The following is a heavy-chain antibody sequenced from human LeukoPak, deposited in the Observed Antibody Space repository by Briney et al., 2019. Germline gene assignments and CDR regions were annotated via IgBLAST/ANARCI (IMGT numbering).Heavy chain of an antibody. D-gene: IGHD6-19*01. Sequence: QPGGSLRLSCAASGFTFSSYGMHWVRQAPGKGLEWVAVISYDGSNKYYADSVKGRFTISRDNSKNTLYLQMNSLRAEDTAVYYCAKADIAVAVFDYWGQGTLVTVSS. J-gene: IGHJ4*02. CDR2: ISYDGSNK. CDR1: GFTFSSYG. CDR3: AKADIAVAVFDY. V-gene: IGHV3-30*18.